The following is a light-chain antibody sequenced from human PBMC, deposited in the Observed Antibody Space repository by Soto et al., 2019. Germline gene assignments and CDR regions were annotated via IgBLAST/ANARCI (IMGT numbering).Light chain of an antibody. CDR1: RSDVGGYNY. Sequence: QSALTQPASVSGSPGQSITISCTGTRSDVGGYNYVSWYQQHPGKAPKVMIYDVSNRPSGVSNRFSGSKSGNTASLTISGLQAEDESDYYCNSYTSSSTLPYVFGTGTKLTVL. V-gene: IGLV2-14*01. CDR3: NSYTSSSTLPYV. J-gene: IGLJ1*01. CDR2: DVS.